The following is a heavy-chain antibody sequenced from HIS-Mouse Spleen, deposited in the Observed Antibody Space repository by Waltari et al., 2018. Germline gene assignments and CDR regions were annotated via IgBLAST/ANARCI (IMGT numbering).Heavy chain of an antibody. V-gene: IGHV3-30-3*01. J-gene: IGHJ4*02. CDR2: ISYDGSNK. D-gene: IGHD5-18*01. Sequence: QVQLVESGGGVVQPGRSLRLSCAASGFTFSSCAMHWVRQAPGKGLEWVEGISYDGSNKYYADSVKGRFTISRDNSKNTLYLQMNSLRAEDTAVYYCARGFVDTAMVDYWGQGTLVTVSS. CDR3: ARGFVDTAMVDY. CDR1: GFTFSSCA.